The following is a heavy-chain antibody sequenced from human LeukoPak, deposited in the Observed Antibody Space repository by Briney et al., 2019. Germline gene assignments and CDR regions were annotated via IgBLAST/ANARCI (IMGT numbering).Heavy chain of an antibody. Sequence: PGGSLRLSCVVSGFTVSTYSMNWVRQAPGKGLEWVSSISSSSNYIYYADSVKGRFTISRDNAKNSLSLQMNSLRAEDTAVYYCARGTAAAAWFDPWGQGTLVTVSS. CDR2: ISSSSNYI. J-gene: IGHJ5*02. CDR1: GFTVSTYS. V-gene: IGHV3-21*01. D-gene: IGHD6-13*01. CDR3: ARGTAAAAWFDP.